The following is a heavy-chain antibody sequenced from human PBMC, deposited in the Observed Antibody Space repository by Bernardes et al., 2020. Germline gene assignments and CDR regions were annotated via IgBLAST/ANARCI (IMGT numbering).Heavy chain of an antibody. V-gene: IGHV1-2*02. J-gene: IGHJ4*02. CDR2: INPNSGGT. CDR3: ARGPELLWFGELTVDY. CDR1: GYTFTGYY. Sequence: ASVKVSCKASGYTFTGYYMHWVRQAPGQGLEWMGWINPNSGGTNYAQKFQGRVTMTRDTSISTAYMELSRLRSDDTAVYYCARGPELLWFGELTVDYWGQGTLVTVSS. D-gene: IGHD3-10*01.